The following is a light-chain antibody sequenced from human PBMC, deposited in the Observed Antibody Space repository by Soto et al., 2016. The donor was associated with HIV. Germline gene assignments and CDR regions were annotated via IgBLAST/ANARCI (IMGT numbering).Light chain of an antibody. V-gene: IGLV3-21*03. CDR1: NVGSKS. CDR3: QVWDVSSDYVV. Sequence: SYVLTQPTSLSVAPRKTARITCGGNNVGSKSVHWYQQKPGQAPVLVVYDDSDRPSGISERFSGSNSGNTATLTISRVEAGDEADYYCQVWDVSSDYVVFGGGTKLTVL. CDR2: DDS. J-gene: IGLJ2*01.